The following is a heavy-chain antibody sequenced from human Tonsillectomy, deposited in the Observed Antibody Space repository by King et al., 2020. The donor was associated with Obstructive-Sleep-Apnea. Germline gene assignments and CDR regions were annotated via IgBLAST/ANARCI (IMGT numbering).Heavy chain of an antibody. CDR3: TRGNGAADGNWFDP. V-gene: IGHV4-34*01. Sequence: VQLQQWGAGLLRPSETLSLTCAVYGGSFSDYYWSWIRQPPGKGLEWIGEINHSGSTNYSPSLKSRVTISVEMSKNQFSLKLSSVTAADTAVYYCTRGNGAADGNWFDPWGQGALGTVSS. D-gene: IGHD6-13*01. CDR2: INHSGST. CDR1: GGSFSDYY. J-gene: IGHJ5*02.